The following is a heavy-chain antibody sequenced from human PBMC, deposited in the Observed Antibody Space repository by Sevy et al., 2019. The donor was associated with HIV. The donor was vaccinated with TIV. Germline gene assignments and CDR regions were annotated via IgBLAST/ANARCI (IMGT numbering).Heavy chain of an antibody. J-gene: IGHJ4*02. D-gene: IGHD2-15*01. Sequence: SETLSLTCAVSGGYISSGGYSWSWIRQPPGKGLEWIGYIYHSGSTYYNPSLKSRVTISVDRSKNQFSLKLCSVTAADTAVYYCARGRPPGLRNYFDYWGQGPLVTVSS. CDR2: IYHSGST. CDR1: GGYISSGGYS. V-gene: IGHV4-30-2*01. CDR3: ARGRPPGLRNYFDY.